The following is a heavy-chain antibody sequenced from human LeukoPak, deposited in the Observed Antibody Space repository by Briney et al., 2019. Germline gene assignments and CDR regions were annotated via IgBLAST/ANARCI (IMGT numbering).Heavy chain of an antibody. Sequence: ASVKVSCKASGYTFTSYAMHWVRQAPGQRLEWMGWINAGNGNTKYSQKFQGRVTITRDTSASTAYMELSSLRSEDTAVYYCASQLRYFDWLFRTYYYYGMDVWGQGTTVTVSS. CDR2: INAGNGNT. CDR1: GYTFTSYA. CDR3: ASQLRYFDWLFRTYYYYGMDV. D-gene: IGHD3-9*01. J-gene: IGHJ6*02. V-gene: IGHV1-3*01.